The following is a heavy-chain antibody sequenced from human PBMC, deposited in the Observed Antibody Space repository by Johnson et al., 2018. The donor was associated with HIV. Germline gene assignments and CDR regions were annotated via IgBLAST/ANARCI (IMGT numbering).Heavy chain of an antibody. CDR3: ARDGESQQLPLGDAFDV. CDR1: GFSVSNNY. CDR2: LYSGGNT. Sequence: EVQLLESGGGLVQSGGSLRLSCGASGFSVSNNYMNWVRQAPGKGLEWVSVLYSGGNTYYADSVRGRFTISRDNSKNTLYLQMSSLKVEDTAMYYRARDGESQQLPLGDAFDVWGQGTMVTVSS. V-gene: IGHV3-66*01. D-gene: IGHD6-13*01. J-gene: IGHJ3*01.